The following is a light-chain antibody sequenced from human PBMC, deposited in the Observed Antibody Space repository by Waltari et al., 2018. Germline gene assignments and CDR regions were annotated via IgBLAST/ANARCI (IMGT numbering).Light chain of an antibody. CDR1: ESLGSY. Sequence: DIQMTHSPSSLSASVGDTAPLTCRAAESLGSYLCWYQQKPGKAPKLLIYTVSSLGTGVPSRFSGSGSGTDFTLTISSLQPEDSATYYCQQSYSALGYTYGQGTKLEIK. J-gene: IGKJ2*01. CDR2: TVS. V-gene: IGKV1-39*01. CDR3: QQSYSALGYT.